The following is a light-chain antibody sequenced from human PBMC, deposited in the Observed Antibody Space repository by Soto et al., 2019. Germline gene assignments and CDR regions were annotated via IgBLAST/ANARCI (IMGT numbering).Light chain of an antibody. CDR2: EVS. CDR1: SRDVDAYDF. V-gene: IGLV2-11*01. Sequence: QSVLTQPRSVSGSPGQSVAISCTGTSRDVDAYDFVSWYQHHPGKAPKLIISEVSKRPSGVSHRFSGSKSGNTASLTTSGLQAEDEADYFCCSFAGSFYVFGTGTKVTVL. CDR3: CSFAGSFYV. J-gene: IGLJ1*01.